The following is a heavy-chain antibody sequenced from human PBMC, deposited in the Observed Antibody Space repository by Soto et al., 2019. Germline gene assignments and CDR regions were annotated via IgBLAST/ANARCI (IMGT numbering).Heavy chain of an antibody. V-gene: IGHV1-18*01. CDR2: ISTYNGNT. J-gene: IGHJ5*02. Sequence: EASVKVSCKASGYTFTNYNINWVRQAPGQGLEWMGWISTYNGNTNYAQKLQGRVTMTTDTSTSTAYMELRSLRSDDTAVYYCAREGVATIYPWGQGTLVPVSS. CDR3: AREGVATIYP. CDR1: GYTFTNYN. D-gene: IGHD5-12*01.